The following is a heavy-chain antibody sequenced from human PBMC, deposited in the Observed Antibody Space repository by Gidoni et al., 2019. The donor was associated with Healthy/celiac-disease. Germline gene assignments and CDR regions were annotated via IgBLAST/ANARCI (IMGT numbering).Heavy chain of an antibody. Sequence: EVQLVESGGGLVQPGRSLRLSCAASGFTFDDYAMHWVRQAPGKGLEWVSGISWNSGSIGYADSVKGRFTISRDNAKNSLYLQMNSLRAEDTALYYCAKDMYHGGNPGAFDIWGQGTMVTVSS. CDR1: GFTFDDYA. V-gene: IGHV3-9*01. CDR2: ISWNSGSI. D-gene: IGHD2-15*01. CDR3: AKDMYHGGNPGAFDI. J-gene: IGHJ3*02.